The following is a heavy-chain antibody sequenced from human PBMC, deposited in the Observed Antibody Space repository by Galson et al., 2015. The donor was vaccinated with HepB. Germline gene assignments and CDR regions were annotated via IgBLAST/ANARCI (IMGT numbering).Heavy chain of an antibody. CDR2: ISGSGGST. J-gene: IGHJ4*02. CDR1: GFTFSSYA. V-gene: IGHV3-23*01. D-gene: IGHD3-10*01. Sequence: SLRLSCAASGFTFSSYAMSWVRQAPGKGLEWVSAISGSGGSTYYADSVKGRFTISRDNSKNTLYLQMNSLRAEDTAVYYCAKAGSRLGYGSGSNFDYWGQGTLVTVSS. CDR3: AKAGSRLGYGSGSNFDY.